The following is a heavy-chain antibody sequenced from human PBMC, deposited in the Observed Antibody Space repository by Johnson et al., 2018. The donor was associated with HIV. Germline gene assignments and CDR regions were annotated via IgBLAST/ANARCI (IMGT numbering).Heavy chain of an antibody. CDR3: AKDLIAHDSSGGDAFDI. CDR2: ISWNSGSI. D-gene: IGHD3-22*01. V-gene: IGHV3-9*01. CDR1: GFTFDDYA. J-gene: IGHJ3*02. Sequence: VQLVESGGGLVQPGRSLRLSCAASGFTFDDYAMHWVRQAPGKGLEWVSGISWNSGSIGYADSVKGRFTISRDNAKNSLYLQMNSLRAEDTALYYCAKDLIAHDSSGGDAFDIWGQGTMVTVS.